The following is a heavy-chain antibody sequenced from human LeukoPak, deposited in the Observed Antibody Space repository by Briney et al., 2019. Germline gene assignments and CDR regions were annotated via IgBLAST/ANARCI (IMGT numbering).Heavy chain of an antibody. D-gene: IGHD2-15*01. Sequence: GGSLRLSCAASGFTFDDYGMSWVRQAPGKGLEWVSGINWNGGSTGYADSVKGRFTISRDNAKNSLYLQMNSPRAEDTALYYCARVGDNYYYYYMDVWGKGTTVSVSS. CDR1: GFTFDDYG. J-gene: IGHJ6*03. CDR3: ARVGDNYYYYYMDV. V-gene: IGHV3-20*04. CDR2: INWNGGST.